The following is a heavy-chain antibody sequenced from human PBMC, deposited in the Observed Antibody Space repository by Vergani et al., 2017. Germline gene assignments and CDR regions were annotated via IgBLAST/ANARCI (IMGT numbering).Heavy chain of an antibody. Sequence: QVQLVESGGGVVQPGRSLRLSCAASGFTFSSYGMHWVRQVPGKGLEWVAVIWYDGSIKYYADSVKCRFTISRDNSKNTLYLQMNSLKTEDTAVYYCTSGVKYLRDYYYYGMDVWGQGTTVTVSS. D-gene: IGHD3-10*01. V-gene: IGHV3-33*01. CDR3: TSGVKYLRDYYYYGMDV. CDR1: GFTFSSYG. CDR2: IWYDGSIK. J-gene: IGHJ6*02.